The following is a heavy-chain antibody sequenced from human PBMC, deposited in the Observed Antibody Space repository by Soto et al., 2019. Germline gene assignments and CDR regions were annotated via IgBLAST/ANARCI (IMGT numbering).Heavy chain of an antibody. J-gene: IGHJ4*02. D-gene: IGHD6-13*01. V-gene: IGHV3-23*01. CDR2: ISGSGGST. CDR1: GFTFSSYA. CDR3: ARASGYSSSWYFY. Sequence: EVQLLESGGGLVQPGGSLRLSCAASGFTFSSYAMSWVRQAPGKGLEWVSAISGSGGSTYYADSVKGRFTISRDNSKNTLYLQMNSLTAEDTAVYYCARASGYSSSWYFYWGQGTLVTVSS.